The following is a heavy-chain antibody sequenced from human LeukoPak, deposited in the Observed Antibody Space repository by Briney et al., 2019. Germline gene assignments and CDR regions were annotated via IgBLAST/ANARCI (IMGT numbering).Heavy chain of an antibody. CDR2: ISSSGSTI. J-gene: IGHJ3*02. D-gene: IGHD2-2*01. CDR1: GFTFSDYY. Sequence: GGSLRLSCAASGFTFSDYYMSWIRQAPGKGLEWVSYISSSGSTIYYADSVKGRFTISRDNAKNSLYLQMNSLRAEDTAVYYCARDCSSTSCYVSDAFDIWGQGTMVTVSS. CDR3: ARDCSSTSCYVSDAFDI. V-gene: IGHV3-11*01.